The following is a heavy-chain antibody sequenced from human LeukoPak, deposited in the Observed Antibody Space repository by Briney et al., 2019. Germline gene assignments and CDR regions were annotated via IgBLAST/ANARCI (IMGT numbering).Heavy chain of an antibody. CDR2: ISSSSSYI. CDR3: ARDGDSDYIFSYYFDY. V-gene: IGHV3-21*01. D-gene: IGHD2-21*02. Sequence: GGSLRLSCAASGFTFSSYGMSWVRQAPGKGLEWVSSISSSSSYIYYADSVKGRFTISRDNAKNSLYLQMNSLRAEDTAVYYCARDGDSDYIFSYYFDYWGQGTLVTVSS. CDR1: GFTFSSYG. J-gene: IGHJ4*02.